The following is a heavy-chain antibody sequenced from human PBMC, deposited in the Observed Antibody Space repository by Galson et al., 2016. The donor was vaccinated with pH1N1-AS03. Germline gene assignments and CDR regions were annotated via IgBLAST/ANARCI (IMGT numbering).Heavy chain of an antibody. V-gene: IGHV2-70*04. D-gene: IGHD5-24*01. CDR1: GLSVSTTGMR. J-gene: IGHJ4*02. Sequence: PALVKPTQTLTLTCSFSGLSVSTTGMRVSWIRQPPGKALEWLAFIDWADDKFYSTSLKTRLTISRDTSKNQVVLTMTSIDPVDTATYYCARMGGAGYNTDYFDFWGQGTLVTVSS. CDR2: IDWADDK. CDR3: ARMGGAGYNTDYFDF.